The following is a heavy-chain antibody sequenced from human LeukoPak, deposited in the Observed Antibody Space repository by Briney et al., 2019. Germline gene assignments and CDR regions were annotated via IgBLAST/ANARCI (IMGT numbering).Heavy chain of an antibody. CDR3: ARGYRSIFY. V-gene: IGHV3-11*01. CDR1: GFTSSDYY. CDR2: ISSSGSTK. Sequence: PRGSLRLSCAASGFTSSDYYMSWVRQAPGKGLEWVSYISSSGSTKYYADSVKGRFTISRDTAKNSLYLQMNSLSAADTAVYYCARGYRSIFYWGQGALGTVSS. J-gene: IGHJ4*02. D-gene: IGHD2-2*01.